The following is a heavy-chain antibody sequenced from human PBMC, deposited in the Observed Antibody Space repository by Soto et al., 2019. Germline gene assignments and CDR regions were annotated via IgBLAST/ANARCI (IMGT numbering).Heavy chain of an antibody. CDR2: AYYSEST. V-gene: IGHV4-39*01. CDR1: VDSIRISNCP. D-gene: IGHD1-1*01. CDR3: ARHRNWKVDY. Sequence: PSETLSLTGTVSVDSIRISNCPWGWILQPPGRGLEWIGSAYYSESTYYNPALKSRVTIPVDTSKNQFSLKVNSVTAAGTAVYYCARHRNWKVDYWGQGTLVTVSS. J-gene: IGHJ4*02.